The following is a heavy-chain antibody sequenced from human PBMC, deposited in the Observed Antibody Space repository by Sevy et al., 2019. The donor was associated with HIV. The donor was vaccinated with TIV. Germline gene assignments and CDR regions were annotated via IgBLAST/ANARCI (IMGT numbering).Heavy chain of an antibody. CDR2: FSGSGGTT. CDR3: ATGTTDSSISWVFDV. Sequence: GGSLRLSCAASGFTFFSHVMSWVRQAPGKGLEWVSGFSGSGGTTYYAYSVKGRFSISRDNSKNKLYLQMSSLRIEDTAVYYCATGTTDSSISWVFDVWGQGTMVTVSS. D-gene: IGHD6-13*01. CDR1: GFTFFSHV. V-gene: IGHV3-23*01. J-gene: IGHJ3*01.